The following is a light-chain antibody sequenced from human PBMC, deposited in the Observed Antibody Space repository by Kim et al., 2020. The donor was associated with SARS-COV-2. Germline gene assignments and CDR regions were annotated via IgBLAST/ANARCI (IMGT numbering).Light chain of an antibody. V-gene: IGLV1-44*01. Sequence: ELTQPPSASGTPGQRVTISCSGSSSNIGSNTVNWYQQLPGTAPKLLIYSNNQRPSGVPDRFSGSKSGTSASLAISGLQSEDEADYYCAAWDDSLNGYVVFGGGTQLTAL. CDR3: AAWDDSLNGYVV. CDR1: SSNIGSNT. CDR2: SNN. J-gene: IGLJ2*01.